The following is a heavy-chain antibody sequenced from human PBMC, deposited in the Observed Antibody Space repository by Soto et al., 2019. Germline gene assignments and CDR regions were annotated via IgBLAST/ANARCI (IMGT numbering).Heavy chain of an antibody. CDR2: IKPDGSEK. CDR1: GFTFGPYW. D-gene: IGHD3-16*01. Sequence: EVQLVESGGGLVQPGGSLRLSCAASGFTFGPYWLTWVRQAPGKGLEWVAKIKPDGSEKYYVDSVKGRFTISRDNTKTSLSLQMNSRRAEDPAVYYCATPYTVAGSSYWCFDLWGRGTLVTVSS. CDR3: ATPYTVAGSSYWCFDL. J-gene: IGHJ2*01. V-gene: IGHV3-7*01.